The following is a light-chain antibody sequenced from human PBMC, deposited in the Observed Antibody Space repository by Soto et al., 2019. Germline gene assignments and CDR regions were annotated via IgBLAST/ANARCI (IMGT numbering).Light chain of an antibody. CDR3: QQYGTSPRT. CDR2: GAS. Sequence: EIVLTQSPGTLSLSPGERATLSCRASQSVRSNYLAWYQQKPGQAPRLLIYGASSRATGIPDRFSGSGSGNDFTLTISRLEPEDFAVYYCQQYGTSPRTFGQWTKVEIK. V-gene: IGKV3-20*01. CDR1: QSVRSNY. J-gene: IGKJ1*01.